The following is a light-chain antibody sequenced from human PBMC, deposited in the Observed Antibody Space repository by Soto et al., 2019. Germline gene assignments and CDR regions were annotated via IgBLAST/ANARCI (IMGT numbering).Light chain of an antibody. J-gene: IGKJ2*01. V-gene: IGKV1-5*01. CDR3: QQYDSSSPT. Sequence: DIQMTQSPSTLSAPVGDGVTITCRASQNISVWLAWYQQRPGKAPKFLMYDASSLETGVPSRFSGSGSGTEFTLTIRSLQPDDSATYYCQQYDSSSPTFGQGTKLEIK. CDR1: QNISVW. CDR2: DAS.